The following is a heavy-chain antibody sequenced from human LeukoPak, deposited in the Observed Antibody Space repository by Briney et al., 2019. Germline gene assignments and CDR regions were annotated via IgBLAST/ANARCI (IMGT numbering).Heavy chain of an antibody. Sequence: SETLSLTCTVSGGSISSSSYYWGWIRQPPGKGLEWIGSIYYSGSTYYNPSLKSRVTISVDTSKNQFSLKLSSVTAADTAVYYCARVRAVTTAYCFDYWGQGTLVTVSS. CDR1: GGSISSSSYY. J-gene: IGHJ4*02. D-gene: IGHD4-17*01. V-gene: IGHV4-39*07. CDR2: IYYSGST. CDR3: ARVRAVTTAYCFDY.